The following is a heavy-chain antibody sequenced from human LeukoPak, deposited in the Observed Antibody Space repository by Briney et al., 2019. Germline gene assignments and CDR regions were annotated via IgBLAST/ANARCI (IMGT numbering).Heavy chain of an antibody. CDR1: GYTFTSYY. CDR2: IIPIFGTA. D-gene: IGHD2-15*01. Sequence: ASVKVSCKASGYTFTSYYMHWVRQAPGQGLEWMGGIIPIFGTANYAQKFQGRVTITADESTSTAYMELSSLRSEDTAVYYCARIEEGGLDYWGQGTLVTVSS. CDR3: ARIEEGGLDY. V-gene: IGHV1-69*13. J-gene: IGHJ4*02.